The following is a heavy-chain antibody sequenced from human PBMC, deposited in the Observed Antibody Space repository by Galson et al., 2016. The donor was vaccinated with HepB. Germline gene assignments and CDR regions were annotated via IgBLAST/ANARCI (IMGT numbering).Heavy chain of an antibody. V-gene: IGHV3-23*01. D-gene: IGHD3-9*01. J-gene: IGHJ3*01. Sequence: SLRLSCAASGFTFSSFAINWVRQAPGKGPEWVSGISGSGGTTYHADSVKGRFTISRDNSKNTLYLQMNSLRAEDTAVYYCAREGAFTYYDILTGYSPPDAFDVWGQGTMVTVS. CDR3: AREGAFTYYDILTGYSPPDAFDV. CDR1: GFTFSSFA. CDR2: ISGSGGTT.